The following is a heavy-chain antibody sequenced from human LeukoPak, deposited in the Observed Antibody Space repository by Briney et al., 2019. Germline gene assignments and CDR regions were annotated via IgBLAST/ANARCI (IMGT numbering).Heavy chain of an antibody. CDR3: ASTRGYSYGPFDY. D-gene: IGHD5-18*01. CDR1: GGSISSDY. J-gene: IGHJ4*02. CDR2: IYYSGST. V-gene: IGHV4-59*01. Sequence: SETLSLTCTVSGGSISSDYWSWIRQPPGKGLEWIGYIYYSGSTNYNPSLKSRVTISVDTSKNQFSLKLSSVTAADTAVYYCASTRGYSYGPFDYWGQGTLVTVSS.